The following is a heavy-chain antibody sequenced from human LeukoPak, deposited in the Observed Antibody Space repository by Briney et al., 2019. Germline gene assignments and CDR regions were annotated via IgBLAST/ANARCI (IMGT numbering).Heavy chain of an antibody. D-gene: IGHD5-12*01. Sequence: SETLSLTCTVSGGSISSSSYYWSWIRQPAGKGLEWIGRIYTSGSTNYNPSLKSRVTMSVDTSKNQFSLKLSSVTAADTAVYYCAKGERWLRLRTYYFDYWGQGTLVTVSS. CDR2: IYTSGST. CDR1: GGSISSSSYY. V-gene: IGHV4-61*02. CDR3: AKGERWLRLRTYYFDY. J-gene: IGHJ4*02.